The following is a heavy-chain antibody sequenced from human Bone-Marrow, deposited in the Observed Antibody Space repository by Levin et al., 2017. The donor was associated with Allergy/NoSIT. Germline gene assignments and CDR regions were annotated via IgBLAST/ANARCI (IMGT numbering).Heavy chain of an antibody. D-gene: IGHD3-3*01. Sequence: GGSLRLSCTGSGFNFGSYGMSWVRQAPGKGLDWVSGISVSGETTYYGDSVKGRFTISRDNSKNTVYLQMNSLRAEDTALYYCAKDSVLPFEMWGQGTLVTVSS. CDR3: AKDSVLPFEM. V-gene: IGHV3-23*01. CDR2: ISVSGETT. J-gene: IGHJ4*02. CDR1: GFNFGSYG.